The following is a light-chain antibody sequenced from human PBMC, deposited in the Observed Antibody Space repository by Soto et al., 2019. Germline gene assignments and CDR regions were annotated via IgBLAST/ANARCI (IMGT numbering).Light chain of an antibody. CDR2: ASS. CDR1: PIISNY. CDR3: QQSYATPLT. V-gene: IGKV1-39*01. Sequence: DMEMTQSPSSLSAFVGDRVTITCRARPIISNYLNWYQHKPGKVPKLLIYASSSLQSGCPTRFSCSVAGIDFTLTINSLQPEDFATYYCQQSYATPLTFGGGTKIEIK. J-gene: IGKJ4*01.